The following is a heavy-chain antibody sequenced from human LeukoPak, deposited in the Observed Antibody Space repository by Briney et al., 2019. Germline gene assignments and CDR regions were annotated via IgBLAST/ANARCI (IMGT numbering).Heavy chain of an antibody. Sequence: SETLSLSCAVYGGSFSGYYWSWIRQPPGKGLEWIGEINHSGSTNYNPSLKSRVTISVDTSKNQFSLKLSSVTAADTAVYYSARGRRSGYSYRFDYWGQGTLVTVSS. CDR3: ARGRRSGYSYRFDY. CDR2: INHSGST. V-gene: IGHV4-34*01. J-gene: IGHJ4*02. D-gene: IGHD5-18*01. CDR1: GGSFSGYY.